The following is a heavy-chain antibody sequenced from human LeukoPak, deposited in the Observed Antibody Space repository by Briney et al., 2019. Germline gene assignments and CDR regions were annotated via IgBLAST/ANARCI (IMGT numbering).Heavy chain of an antibody. CDR1: GFTFSGYS. V-gene: IGHV3-30*03. CDR3: ARDKGDWFDA. J-gene: IGHJ5*02. Sequence: GGSLRLSCAASGFTFSGYSMHWVRQAPGRGLEWVALISYDGTNKYYADSVKGRFTISRDTSKNTLYLQMNSLRGEDTAVYYCARDKGDWFDAWGQGTLVTVSS. CDR2: ISYDGTNK.